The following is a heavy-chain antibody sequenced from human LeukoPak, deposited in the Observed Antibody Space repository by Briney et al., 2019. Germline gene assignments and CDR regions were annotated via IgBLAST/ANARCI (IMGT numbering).Heavy chain of an antibody. D-gene: IGHD6-19*01. CDR3: ARDSLAVAGTFDY. CDR1: GGTFSSYA. CDR2: IIPIFGTA. V-gene: IGHV1-69*05. J-gene: IGHJ4*02. Sequence: SVKVSFKASGGTFSSYAISWVRQAPGQGLEWMGGIIPIFGTANYAQKFQGRVTITTDESTSTAYMELSSLRSQDTAVYYCARDSLAVAGTFDYWGQGTLVTVSS.